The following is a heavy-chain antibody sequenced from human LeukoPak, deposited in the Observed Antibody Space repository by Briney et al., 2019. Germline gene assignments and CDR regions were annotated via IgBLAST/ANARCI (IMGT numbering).Heavy chain of an antibody. CDR1: VGTFSSYT. Sequence: SVKVSCKASVGTFSSYTISWVRQAPGQGLEWMGRMIPILGIANYAQKFQGRVTITADKSTSTAYMELSSLRSEDTAVYYCARGTIYGDYYYYYYMDVWGKGTTVTVSS. D-gene: IGHD4-17*01. CDR3: ARGTIYGDYYYYYYMDV. CDR2: MIPILGIA. J-gene: IGHJ6*03. V-gene: IGHV1-69*02.